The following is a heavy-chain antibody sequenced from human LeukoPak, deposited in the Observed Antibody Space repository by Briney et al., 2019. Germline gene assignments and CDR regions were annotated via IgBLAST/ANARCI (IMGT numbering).Heavy chain of an antibody. J-gene: IGHJ6*03. CDR3: ARGEATIFYYYYYMDV. Sequence: SETLSLTCTVSGGSISSGDYYWSWIRQPPGKGLEWIGEINHSGSTNYNPSLKSRVTISVDTSKNQFSLKLSSVTAADTAVYYCARGEATIFYYYYYMDVWGKGTTVTVSS. CDR2: INHSGST. D-gene: IGHD5-12*01. CDR1: GGSISSGDYY. V-gene: IGHV4-61*08.